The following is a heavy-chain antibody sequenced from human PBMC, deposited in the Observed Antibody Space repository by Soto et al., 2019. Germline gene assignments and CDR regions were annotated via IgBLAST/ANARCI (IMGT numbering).Heavy chain of an antibody. V-gene: IGHV4-59*01. CDR1: GGSISGYY. J-gene: IGHJ4*02. CDR2: IYYSGST. Sequence: SETLSLTCTVSGGSISGYYWSWIRQPPGKGLEWIGYIYYSGSTNYNPSLKSRVTISVDTSKNQFSLKLSSVTAADTAVYYCARAGVTPFDYWGQGTLVTVSS. CDR3: ARAGVTPFDY. D-gene: IGHD5-18*01.